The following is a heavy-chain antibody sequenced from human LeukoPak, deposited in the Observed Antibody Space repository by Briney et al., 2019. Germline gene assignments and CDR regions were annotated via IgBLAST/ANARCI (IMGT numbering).Heavy chain of an antibody. CDR3: ATMTKLGIDGSFDY. Sequence: ASVKVSCKASGFTFTSHDYNWERQATGQGLEWMGWMNPNSGNTGYAQKFQGRVTMTRDTSITTVYMELSSLTSEDTAVYYCATMTKLGIDGSFDYWGQGTLVTISS. J-gene: IGHJ4*02. CDR1: GFTFTSHD. V-gene: IGHV1-8*01. D-gene: IGHD7-27*01. CDR2: MNPNSGNT.